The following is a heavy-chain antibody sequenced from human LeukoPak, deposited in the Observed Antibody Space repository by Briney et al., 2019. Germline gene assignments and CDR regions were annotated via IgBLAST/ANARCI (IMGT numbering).Heavy chain of an antibody. D-gene: IGHD6-13*01. Sequence: SETLSLTCTVSGGSISSYYWSWIREPAGKGLEWIGRIYTSGSTNYHPSLKSRVTISVDKSKNQFSLKLSSVTAADTAVYYCAREVSYSSSWYAPGENYMDVWGKGTTVTVS. CDR2: IYTSGST. J-gene: IGHJ6*03. V-gene: IGHV4-4*07. CDR3: AREVSYSSSWYAPGENYMDV. CDR1: GGSISSYY.